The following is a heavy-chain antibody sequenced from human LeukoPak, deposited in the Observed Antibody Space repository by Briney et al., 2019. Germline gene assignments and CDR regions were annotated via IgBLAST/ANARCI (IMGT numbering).Heavy chain of an antibody. D-gene: IGHD3-10*01. CDR3: ARARTYYYGSGSYSTFDY. CDR1: GYTFTSYY. J-gene: IGHJ4*02. CDR2: INPNSGGT. V-gene: IGHV1-2*02. Sequence: ASVKVSCKASGYTFTSYYMHWVRQAPGQGLEWMGWINPNSGGTNYAQKFQGRVTMTRDTSISTAYMELSRLRSDDTAVYYCARARTYYYGSGSYSTFDYWGQGTLVTVSS.